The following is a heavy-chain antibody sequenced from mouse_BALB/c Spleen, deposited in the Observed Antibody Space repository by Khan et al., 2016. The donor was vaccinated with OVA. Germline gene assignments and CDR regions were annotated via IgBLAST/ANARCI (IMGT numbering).Heavy chain of an antibody. J-gene: IGHJ3*01. Sequence: QIQLVQSGAELARPGASVKMSCKASGYTFTSYTIHWIKLRPGQGLEWIGYINPNNGYTNYNQKIKDKATLTADKSSTTVYMQLSSLTSDDSAVYNCVRDGDYYRNDGWFAYWGQGTLVTVSA. CDR1: GYTFTSYT. CDR3: VRDGDYYRNDGWFAY. CDR2: INPNNGYT. V-gene: IGHV1-4*01. D-gene: IGHD2-14*01.